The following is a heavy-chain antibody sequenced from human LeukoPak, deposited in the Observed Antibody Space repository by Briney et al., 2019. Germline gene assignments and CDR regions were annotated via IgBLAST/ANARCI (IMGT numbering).Heavy chain of an antibody. J-gene: IGHJ4*02. Sequence: PSETLSLTCAVYGGSFSGYYWSWIRQPPGKGLEWIGEINHSGSTNYNPSLKSRVTISVDTSKNQFSLKLSSVTAAVTAVYYCARGQNYSSGWYGGDYWGQGTLVTVSS. D-gene: IGHD6-19*01. CDR3: ARGQNYSSGWYGGDY. CDR1: GGSFSGYY. V-gene: IGHV4-34*01. CDR2: INHSGST.